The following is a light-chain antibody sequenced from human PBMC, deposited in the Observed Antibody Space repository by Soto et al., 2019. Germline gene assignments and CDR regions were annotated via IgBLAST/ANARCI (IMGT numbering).Light chain of an antibody. CDR2: GAS. CDR3: QHPWT. V-gene: IGKV3-20*01. CDR1: QSVTSGY. J-gene: IGKJ1*01. Sequence: EIVLTQSPGTLSLSPGERATLSCRASQSVTSGYLAWYQQKPGQAPRLLIYGASSRATGIPDRFSGGGSGTDFTLTISRLEPEDFAVYYCQHPWTFGQGTKVDIK.